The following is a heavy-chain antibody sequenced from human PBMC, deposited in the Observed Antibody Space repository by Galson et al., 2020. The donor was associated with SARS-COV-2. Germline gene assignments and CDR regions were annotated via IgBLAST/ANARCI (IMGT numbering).Heavy chain of an antibody. D-gene: IGHD3-10*01. V-gene: IGHV4-38-2*02. CDR3: SGFYGSGSQGWYYFDY. J-gene: IGHJ4*02. CDR1: GYSISSGYY. CDR2: IYHSGST. Sequence: SETLSLTCTVSGYSISSGYYWGWIRQPPGKGLEWIGSIYHSGSTYYNPSLKSRVTISVDTSKNQFSLKLSSVTAADTAVYYCSGFYGSGSQGWYYFDYWGQGTLVTVSS.